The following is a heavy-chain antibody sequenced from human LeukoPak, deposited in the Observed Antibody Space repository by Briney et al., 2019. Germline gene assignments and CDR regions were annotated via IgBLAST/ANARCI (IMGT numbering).Heavy chain of an antibody. CDR1: GYTFTGYY. J-gene: IGHJ4*02. CDR2: ISAYNGNT. CDR3: ARVGSSSWFFDY. Sequence: ASVKVSCKASGYTFTGYYMHWVRQAPGQGLEWMGWISAYNGNTNYAQKLQGRVTMTTDTSTSTAYMELRSLRSDDTAVYYCARVGSSSWFFDYWGQGTLVTVSS. D-gene: IGHD6-13*01. V-gene: IGHV1-18*04.